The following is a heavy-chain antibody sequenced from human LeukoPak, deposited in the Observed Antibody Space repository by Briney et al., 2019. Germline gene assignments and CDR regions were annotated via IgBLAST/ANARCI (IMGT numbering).Heavy chain of an antibody. V-gene: IGHV1-69*13. CDR1: GGTFSSYA. CDR2: IIPIFGTA. J-gene: IGHJ6*03. Sequence: SVKVSCKASGGTFSSYAISWVRQAPGQGLEWMGGIIPIFGTANYAQKFQGRVTITADESTSTAYMELSSLRSEDTAVYYCARSPARGIAVAGTAAVGYYYYYMDVWGKGTTVTVSS. D-gene: IGHD6-19*01. CDR3: ARSPARGIAVAGTAAVGYYYYYMDV.